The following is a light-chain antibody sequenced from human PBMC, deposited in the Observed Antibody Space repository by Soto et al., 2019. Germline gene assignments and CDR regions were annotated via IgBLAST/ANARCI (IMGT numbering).Light chain of an antibody. CDR3: QQYNSYSA. CDR2: DAS. CDR1: QSISSW. V-gene: IGKV1-5*01. J-gene: IGKJ1*01. Sequence: DIQMTQSPSTLSASVGDRVTITCRASQSISSWLAWYQQKPGKAPKLLIYDASSLESGAPSRFSDSGSGTEFTLTISSMQPDDFATYYCQQYNSYSAFGQGTKVEIK.